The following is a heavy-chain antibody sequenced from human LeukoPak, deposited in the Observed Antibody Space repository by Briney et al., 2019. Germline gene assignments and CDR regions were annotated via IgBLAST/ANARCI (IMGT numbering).Heavy chain of an antibody. CDR3: ARSYGSGNYFDY. D-gene: IGHD3-10*01. CDR1: GGSVSTYY. V-gene: IGHV4-59*02. Sequence: SETLPLTCTVSGGSVSTYYWSWIRQPPGKGLEWIGYIYYSGSANYNPSLKSRVTISVDTSKNQFSLKLSSVTAADTAVYYCARSYGSGNYFDYWGQGTLVTVSS. J-gene: IGHJ4*02. CDR2: IYYSGSA.